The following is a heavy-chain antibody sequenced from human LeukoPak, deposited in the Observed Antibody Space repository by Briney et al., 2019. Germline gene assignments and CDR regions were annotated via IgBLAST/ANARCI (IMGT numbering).Heavy chain of an antibody. V-gene: IGHV3-21*01. CDR1: GFTFSTYS. CDR2: ISGSSIYI. J-gene: IGHJ4*02. Sequence: GGSLRLSCAASGFTFSTYSMNWVRQAPGKGLEWVSSISGSSIYIYYADSVKGRFTISRDNAKNSLYLQMNSLRAEDTAVYYCARDPPYYDCSGYYYDYWGQGTLVTVSS. D-gene: IGHD3-22*01. CDR3: ARDPPYYDCSGYYYDY.